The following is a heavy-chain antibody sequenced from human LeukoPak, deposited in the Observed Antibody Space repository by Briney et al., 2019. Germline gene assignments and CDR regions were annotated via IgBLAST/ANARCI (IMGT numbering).Heavy chain of an antibody. J-gene: IGHJ3*02. D-gene: IGHD4-17*01. CDR2: LSGSGRTT. V-gene: IGHV3-23*01. CDR3: AKSGDYGDYVLWFGAFDI. Sequence: GGSLRLSCAASGFTFSCYRRRWLPQAPGKGLEGVFNLSGSGRTTYYADSVKGRFTSSRDNAKNTLYLQMNSLRAEDTAVYYCAKSGDYGDYVLWFGAFDIWGQGTMVTVSS. CDR1: GFTFSCYR.